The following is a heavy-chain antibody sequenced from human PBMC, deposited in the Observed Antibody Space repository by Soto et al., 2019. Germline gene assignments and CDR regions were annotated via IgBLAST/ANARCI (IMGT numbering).Heavy chain of an antibody. CDR2: ISGRSDNT. CDR3: ARAPPDSSSWYWFDF. J-gene: IGHJ4*02. D-gene: IGHD6-13*01. CDR1: GFAFSSYA. V-gene: IGHV3-23*01. Sequence: GSLRLSCAASGFAFSSYAMSWVRQAPGKGLEWVSSISGRSDNTYYGDSVKGRFTISRDNSRTTLYLQMSSLRADDTAIYYCARAPPDSSSWYWFDFWGQGALVTVSS.